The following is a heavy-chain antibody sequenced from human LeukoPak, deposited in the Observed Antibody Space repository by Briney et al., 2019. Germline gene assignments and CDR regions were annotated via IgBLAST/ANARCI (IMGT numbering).Heavy chain of an antibody. V-gene: IGHV1-24*01. CDR2: FDPEDGKT. J-gene: IGHJ2*01. Sequence: ASVKVSCKVSGYTLTELSMHWVRQAPGQGQEWMGVFDPEDGKTIYAQKFKGRVTMTEDTATAAAYMELSSMRSEDTAVYYRATAEPNMVRGVMTRPYWDFDHWGRGTLVTVSS. CDR1: GYTLTELS. D-gene: IGHD3-10*01. CDR3: ATAEPNMVRGVMTRPYWDFDH.